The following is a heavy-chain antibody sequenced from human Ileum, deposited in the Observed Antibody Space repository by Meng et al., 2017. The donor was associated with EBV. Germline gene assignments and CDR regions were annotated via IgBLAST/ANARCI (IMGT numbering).Heavy chain of an antibody. V-gene: IGHV4-61*08. Sequence: QVQLKESGPGLVKPSETLSLTCSVSNGAVSSYGYYLTWIRQPPGKGLEWIGYMSYTGSTNYKSTLKSRVTISVDKSKNQFSLKLSSVTAAHTAVYYCARERGGGDRGIQWGQGTLVTVSS. CDR2: MSYTGST. CDR1: NGAVSSYGYY. CDR3: ARERGGGDRGIQ. D-gene: IGHD2-21*02. J-gene: IGHJ4*02.